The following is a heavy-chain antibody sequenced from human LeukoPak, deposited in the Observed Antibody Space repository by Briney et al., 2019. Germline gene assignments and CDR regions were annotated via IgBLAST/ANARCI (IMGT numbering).Heavy chain of an antibody. D-gene: IGHD4-17*01. CDR1: GYTFTSYY. J-gene: IGHJ3*02. Sequence: ASVKVSCKASGYTFTSYYMHWVRHAPGQWLEWMGIINPSGGSTSYAQKFQGRVTMTRDMSTSTVYMELSSLRSEDTAVYYCARGTTVTTYGDAFDIWGQGTRVTVSS. V-gene: IGHV1-46*01. CDR3: ARGTTVTTYGDAFDI. CDR2: INPSGGST.